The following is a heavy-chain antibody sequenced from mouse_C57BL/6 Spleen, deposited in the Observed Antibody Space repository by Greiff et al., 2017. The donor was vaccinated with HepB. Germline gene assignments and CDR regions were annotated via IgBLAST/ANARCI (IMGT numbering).Heavy chain of an antibody. D-gene: IGHD1-1*01. CDR1: GFSLTSYG. Sequence: VQLQQSGPGLVQPSQSLSITCTVSGFSLTSYGVHWVRQSPGKGLELLGVIWSGRSTDYNAAFISRLSISKDNSKSQVFFKMNSLQADDTAIYYCARIPTTVVGPWYFDVWGTGTTVTVSS. CDR3: ARIPTTVVGPWYFDV. J-gene: IGHJ1*03. CDR2: IWSGRST. V-gene: IGHV2-2*01.